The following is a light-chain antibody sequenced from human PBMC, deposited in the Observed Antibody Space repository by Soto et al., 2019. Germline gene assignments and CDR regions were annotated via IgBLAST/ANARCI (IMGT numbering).Light chain of an antibody. CDR1: QSISSS. CDR3: QQYNSYWT. V-gene: IGKV1-5*01. J-gene: IGKJ1*01. CDR2: DAS. Sequence: DIQMTQSPSTLSASVGDRVAITCRASQSISSSLAWYQQRPGKAPKLLIYDASSLESGVPSRFSGSGSGTEFTLTINSLQPDDFATYYCQQYNSYWTLGQGTKVDIK.